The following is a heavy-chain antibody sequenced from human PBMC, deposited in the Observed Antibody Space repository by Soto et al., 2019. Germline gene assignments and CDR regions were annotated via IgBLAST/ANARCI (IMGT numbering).Heavy chain of an antibody. Sequence: EVQLVESGGGLVQPGGSLRLSCAASGFTVSRNYMSWVRQAPGKGLEWVSVIHSGGSTYYADSVKGRFTISRDNSKNTLYLQMNSLRAEDTAVYYCARESKDSSGWYDYWGQGTVVTVSS. CDR3: ARESKDSSGWYDY. CDR2: IHSGGST. D-gene: IGHD6-19*01. CDR1: GFTVSRNY. J-gene: IGHJ4*02. V-gene: IGHV3-66*01.